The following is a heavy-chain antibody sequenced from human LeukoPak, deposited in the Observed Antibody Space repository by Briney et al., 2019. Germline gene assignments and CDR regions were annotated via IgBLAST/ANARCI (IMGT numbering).Heavy chain of an antibody. V-gene: IGHV3-21*01. CDR3: ARDMRIVVVILSDYYYYGMDV. CDR2: ISSSSSNI. CDR1: GFTFSSYS. D-gene: IGHD3-22*01. Sequence: PGGSLRLSCAASGFTFSSYSMTWVRQAPGKGLEWVSSISSSSSNIYYADSVKGRFTISRDNAKNSLYLQMNSLRAEDTAVYYCARDMRIVVVILSDYYYYGMDVWGQGTTVTVSS. J-gene: IGHJ6*02.